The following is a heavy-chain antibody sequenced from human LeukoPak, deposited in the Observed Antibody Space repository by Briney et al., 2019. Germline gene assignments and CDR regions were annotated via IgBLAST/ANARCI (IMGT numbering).Heavy chain of an antibody. CDR3: ARDHSFLDSGRGFDS. CDR2: ISSSGSYI. CDR1: GFTFSTYS. D-gene: IGHD3-10*01. V-gene: IGHV3-21*01. J-gene: IGHJ5*01. Sequence: KTGGSLRLSCAASGFTFSTYSMNWVRQAPGKGLEWVSSISSSGSYIHYADSVKGRFSISRDNAKKSLYLQMNSLRADDTAVYYCARDHSFLDSGRGFDSWGQGTLVTVSS.